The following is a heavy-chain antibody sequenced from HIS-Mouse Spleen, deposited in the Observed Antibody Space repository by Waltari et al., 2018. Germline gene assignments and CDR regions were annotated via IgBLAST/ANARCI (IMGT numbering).Heavy chain of an antibody. CDR2: KKQDGSEK. J-gene: IGHJ4*02. D-gene: IGHD6-6*01. CDR1: GFTFSSYW. Sequence: EVQLVESGGGLVQPGGSLRLSCAASGFTFSSYWMSWVRQAPGEGLGWVAKKKQDGSEKCYVDSVKGRFTISRDNAKNSLYLQMNSLRAEDTAVYYCARSSDYWGQGTLVTVSS. V-gene: IGHV3-7*01. CDR3: ARSSDY.